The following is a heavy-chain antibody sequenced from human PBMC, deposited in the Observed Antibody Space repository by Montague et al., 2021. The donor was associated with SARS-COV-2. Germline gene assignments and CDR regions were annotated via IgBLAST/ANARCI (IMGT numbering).Heavy chain of an antibody. Sequence: SETLSLTCAVYRGSVKSYYWTWIRQAPGKGLAWIGEINHSGTTNYNPSLKSRVTMSIDASKRQFSLRLNSVNAADTAVYFCARGRPVQGSFRDFGSVSCGVLDLWGQGTLVIVSP. V-gene: IGHV4-34*01. CDR2: INHSGTT. CDR1: RGSVKSYY. D-gene: IGHD2-21*01. J-gene: IGHJ1*01. CDR3: ARGRPVQGSFRDFGSVSCGVLDL.